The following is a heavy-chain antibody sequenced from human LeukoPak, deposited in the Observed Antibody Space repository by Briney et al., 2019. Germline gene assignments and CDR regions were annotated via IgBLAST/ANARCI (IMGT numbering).Heavy chain of an antibody. V-gene: IGHV3-33*01. CDR1: GFTFSSYG. CDR2: IWYDGSNK. D-gene: IGHD4-17*01. J-gene: IGHJ6*02. Sequence: QPGRSLRLSCAASGFTFSSYGTHWVRQAPGKGLEWVAVIWYDGSNKCYADSVKGRFTISRDNSKNTLYLQMNSLRAEDTAVYYCAGDYGEYYYGMDVWGQGTTVTVSS. CDR3: AGDYGEYYYGMDV.